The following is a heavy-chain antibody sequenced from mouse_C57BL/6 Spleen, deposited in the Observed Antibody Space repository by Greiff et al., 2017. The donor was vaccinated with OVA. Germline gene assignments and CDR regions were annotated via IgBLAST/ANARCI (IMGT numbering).Heavy chain of an antibody. CDR3: AKSITTEAMDY. Sequence: DVMLVESGGGLVKPGGSLKLSCAASGFTFSDYGMHWVRQAPEKGLEWVAYISSGSSTIYYADTVKGRFTISRDNAKNTLFLQMTSLRSEDTAMYYCAKSITTEAMDYWGQGTSVTVSS. CDR2: ISSGSSTI. CDR1: GFTFSDYG. D-gene: IGHD1-1*01. J-gene: IGHJ4*01. V-gene: IGHV5-17*01.